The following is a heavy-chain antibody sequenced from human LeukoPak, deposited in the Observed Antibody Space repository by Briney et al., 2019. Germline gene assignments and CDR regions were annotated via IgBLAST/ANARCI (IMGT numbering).Heavy chain of an antibody. CDR2: IYPGDSDT. CDR1: GYSFTSYW. V-gene: IGHV5-51*01. CDR3: ARPSSSGWYYFDY. D-gene: IGHD6-19*01. J-gene: IGHJ4*02. Sequence: GESLKISCQSSGYSFTSYWIGWVRQMPGKGLEWMGIIYPGDSDTRYSPSFQGQVTISADKSISTAYLQWSSLKASDTAMYYCARPSSSGWYYFDYWGQGTLVTVSS.